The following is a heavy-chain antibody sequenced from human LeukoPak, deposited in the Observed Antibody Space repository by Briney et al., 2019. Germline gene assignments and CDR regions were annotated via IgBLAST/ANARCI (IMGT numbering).Heavy chain of an antibody. V-gene: IGHV3-33*01. CDR1: GFTFSSYG. Sequence: PGGSLGLSCAASGFTFSSYGMHWVRQAPGKGLEWMAVIWYDGSNKYYADSVKGRFTISRDNSKNTLYLQMNSLRAEDTAVYYCARDRLRSPDYWGQGTLVTVSS. CDR3: ARDRLRSPDY. D-gene: IGHD4-17*01. J-gene: IGHJ4*02. CDR2: IWYDGSNK.